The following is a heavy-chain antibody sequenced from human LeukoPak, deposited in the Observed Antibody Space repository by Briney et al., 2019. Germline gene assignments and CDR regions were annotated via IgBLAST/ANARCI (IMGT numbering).Heavy chain of an antibody. Sequence: PSETLSLTCTVSGYSISSGYYWGWIRQPPGKGLEWIGSIYHSGSTCYNPSLKSRLTISADTSKNQFSLRLSSVTAADTAVYYCVRVDNGGNYFDYWGQGTLVTVSS. CDR2: IYHSGST. D-gene: IGHD4-23*01. J-gene: IGHJ4*02. CDR3: VRVDNGGNYFDY. V-gene: IGHV4-38-2*02. CDR1: GYSISSGYY.